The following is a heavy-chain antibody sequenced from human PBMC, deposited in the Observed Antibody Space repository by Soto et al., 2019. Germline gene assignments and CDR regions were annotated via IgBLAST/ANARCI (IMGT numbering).Heavy chain of an antibody. CDR3: ARDPTYYYDSSGYYDAFDI. J-gene: IGHJ3*02. CDR2: ISSNGGST. CDR1: GFTFSGYA. V-gene: IGHV3-64*02. Sequence: PGGSLRLSCAASGFTFSGYAMHWVRQAPGKGLEYVSAISSNGGSTYYADSVKGRFTISRDNSKNTLYLQMGSLRAEDMAVYYCARDPTYYYDSSGYYDAFDIWGQGTMVTVSS. D-gene: IGHD3-22*01.